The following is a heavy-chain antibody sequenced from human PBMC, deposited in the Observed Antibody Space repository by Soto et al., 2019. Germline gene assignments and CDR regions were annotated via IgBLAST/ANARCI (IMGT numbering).Heavy chain of an antibody. V-gene: IGHV4-59*01. CDR1: GGSISSYY. J-gene: IGHJ6*03. Sequence: SETLSLTCTVSGGSISSYYWSWIRQPPGKGLEWIGYIYYSGSTNYNPSLKSRVTISVDTSKNQFSLKLSSVTAADTAVYYCARGWHYGDYVYYYYMDVWGKGTTVTVSS. D-gene: IGHD4-17*01. CDR3: ARGWHYGDYVYYYYMDV. CDR2: IYYSGST.